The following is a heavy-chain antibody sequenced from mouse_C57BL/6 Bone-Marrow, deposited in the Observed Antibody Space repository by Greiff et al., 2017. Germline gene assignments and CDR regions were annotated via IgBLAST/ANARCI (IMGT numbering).Heavy chain of an antibody. CDR2: IWGVGST. J-gene: IGHJ4*01. D-gene: IGHD2-1*01. CDR1: GFSLTSYG. Sequence: VQLQESGPGLVAPSQSLSITCTVSGFSLTSYGVNWVRQSPGKGLEWLGVIWGVGSTNYNSALKSRLSIRKDNSKSQDFLRMNCLQTDDTARDYCASYLLGRYYAMDYWGKGTSVTVSS. CDR3: ASYLLGRYYAMDY. V-gene: IGHV2-6*01.